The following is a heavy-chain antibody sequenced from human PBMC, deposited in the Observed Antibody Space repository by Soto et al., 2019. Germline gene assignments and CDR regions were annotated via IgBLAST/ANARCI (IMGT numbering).Heavy chain of an antibody. D-gene: IGHD2-15*01. CDR1: GFTFSSYW. CDR2: IKQDGGEK. CDR3: ASPGPGLVGVVAAVFDY. Sequence: EVQLVESGGGSVQPGGSLRLSCVASGFTFSSYWMTWVRQAPGKGLQWVANIKQDGGEKYHVDSVKGRFTISRDNAKNSLSVKMNSLRAGDTVVYYCASPGPGLVGVVAAVFDYGAQGTLVTVST. V-gene: IGHV3-7*01. J-gene: IGHJ4*02.